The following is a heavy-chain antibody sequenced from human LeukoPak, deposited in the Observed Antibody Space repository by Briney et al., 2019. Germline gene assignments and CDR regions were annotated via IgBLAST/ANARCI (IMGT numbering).Heavy chain of an antibody. J-gene: IGHJ4*02. CDR2: IIPILGIA. CDR1: GGTFSSYA. V-gene: IGHV1-69*04. Sequence: SVKVSCKASGGTFSSYAISWVRQAPGQGLEWMGRIIPILGIANYAQKFQGRVTITADKSTSTAYMELSSLRSEDTAVYHCARDFSWYFDYWGQGTLVTVSS. D-gene: IGHD6-13*01. CDR3: ARDFSWYFDY.